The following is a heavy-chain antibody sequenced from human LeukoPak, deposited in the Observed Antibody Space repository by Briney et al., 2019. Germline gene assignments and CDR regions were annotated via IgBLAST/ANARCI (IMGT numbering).Heavy chain of an antibody. D-gene: IGHD6-19*01. Sequence: PSETLSLTRTVSGGSISSSDFNWGWIRQPPGKGLEWIGVISYSGSTYYNPSLKSRVTISVDTSKSHFSLKLSSVTAADTAIYYCAREGSEQWLIRNWYFDLWGRGTLVTVSS. J-gene: IGHJ2*01. CDR1: GGSISSSDFN. CDR3: AREGSEQWLIRNWYFDL. V-gene: IGHV4-39*02. CDR2: ISYSGST.